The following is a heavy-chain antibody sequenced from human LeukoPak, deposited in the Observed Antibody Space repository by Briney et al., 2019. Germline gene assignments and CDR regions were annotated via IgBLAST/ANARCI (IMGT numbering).Heavy chain of an antibody. D-gene: IGHD2-2*02. CDR3: ANTASYCSSTSCYTSLDY. V-gene: IGHV1-18*01. J-gene: IGHJ4*02. CDR1: GYTFTSYG. Sequence: ASVKVSCKASGYTFTSYGISWVRQAPGQGLEWMGWISAYNGNTNYAQKLQGRVTMTTDTSTSTAYMELRSLRSDDTAVYYCANTASYCSSTSCYTSLDYWGQGTLVTVSS. CDR2: ISAYNGNT.